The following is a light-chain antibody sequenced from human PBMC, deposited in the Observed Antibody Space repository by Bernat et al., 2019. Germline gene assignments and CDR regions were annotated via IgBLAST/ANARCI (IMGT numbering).Light chain of an antibody. V-gene: IGLV2-23*01. Sequence: QSALTQPASVSGSPGQSITISCTGTSSDVGSYNLVSWYQQHPGKAPKLMIYEGSKRPSGVSNRFSGSKSGNTAYLTISGLQAEDEAAYYCCSYAGSSTTWVFGGGTKLTVL. J-gene: IGLJ3*02. CDR1: SSDVGSYNL. CDR3: CSYAGSSTTWV. CDR2: EGS.